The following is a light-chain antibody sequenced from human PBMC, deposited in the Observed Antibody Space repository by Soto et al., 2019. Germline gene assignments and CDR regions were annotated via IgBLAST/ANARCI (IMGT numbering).Light chain of an antibody. V-gene: IGLV2-14*01. CDR3: SSYTSSSTLVV. CDR1: SSDVGGYNY. J-gene: IGLJ2*01. CDR2: DVS. Sequence: QSALTQPASVSGSPGQSITISCTGTSSDVGGYNYVSWYQQHPGKAPKLMIYDVSNRPSGVSNRFSGSKSGNTSSLTRSGLQAEDEADYYCSSYTSSSTLVVFGGGTKVTVL.